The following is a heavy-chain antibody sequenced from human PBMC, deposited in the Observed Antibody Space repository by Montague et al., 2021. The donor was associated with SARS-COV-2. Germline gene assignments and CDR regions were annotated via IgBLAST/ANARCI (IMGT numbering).Heavy chain of an antibody. J-gene: IGHJ6*02. V-gene: IGHV4-39*07. CDR1: GGSFSSSSYY. CDR3: ARVGRQQLVRLSGMDV. Sequence: SETLSLTCTASGGSFSSSSYYWGWICQPQGKGLEWNGSNYYGGSNSYNPYIKSRVTISVDKSKNHLSLKLSSVTAADTAVYYCARVGRQQLVRLSGMDVWGQGTTVTVSS. CDR2: NYYGGSN. D-gene: IGHD6-13*01.